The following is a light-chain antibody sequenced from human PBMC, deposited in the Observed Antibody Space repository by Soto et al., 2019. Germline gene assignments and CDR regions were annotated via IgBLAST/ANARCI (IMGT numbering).Light chain of an antibody. V-gene: IGKV1-5*03. CDR2: KAS. CDR1: QTISSW. J-gene: IGKJ1*01. CDR3: QQYNTYST. Sequence: DIQMTQSPSTLSASAGERVTITCRASQTISSWLAWYQQKPGKAPKLLIYKASTLKGGVPSRFSGSGTGTEFTLTITSLQPDDFATYFCQQYNTYSTFGQGTKVDIK.